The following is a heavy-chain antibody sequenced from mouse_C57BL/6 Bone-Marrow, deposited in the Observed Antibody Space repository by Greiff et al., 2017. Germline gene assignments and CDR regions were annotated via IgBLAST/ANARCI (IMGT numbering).Heavy chain of an antibody. CDR1: GYTFTSYW. CDR3: SSSNYCSGSSLYYSTLDY. D-gene: IGHD6-5*01. Sequence: QVQLQQPGAELVKPGASVKLSCKASGYTFTSYWMHWVKQRPGQGLEWIGMIHPNSGSTNYNEKFKSKATLTVDKSSSTAYLQLSSLTSEDSAVXYCSSSNYCSGSSLYYSTLDYWGQGTSVTVSS. CDR2: IHPNSGST. J-gene: IGHJ4*01. V-gene: IGHV1-64*01.